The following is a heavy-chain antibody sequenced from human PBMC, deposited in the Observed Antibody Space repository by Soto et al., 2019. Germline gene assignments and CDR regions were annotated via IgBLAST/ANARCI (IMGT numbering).Heavy chain of an antibody. D-gene: IGHD4-17*01. CDR2: ISSSSSYI. Sequence: GGSLRLSCAASGFTFSSYSMNWVRQAPGKGLEWVSSISSSSSYIYYADSVKGRFTISRDNAKNSLYLQMNSLRAEDTAVYYCARWTTVISRRSAFDIWGQGTMVTVSS. CDR1: GFTFSSYS. CDR3: ARWTTVISRRSAFDI. V-gene: IGHV3-21*01. J-gene: IGHJ3*02.